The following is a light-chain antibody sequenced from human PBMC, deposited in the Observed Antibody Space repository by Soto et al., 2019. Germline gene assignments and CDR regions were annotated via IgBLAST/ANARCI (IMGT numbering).Light chain of an antibody. CDR2: AAS. CDR3: QQYNNWPPLT. J-gene: IGKJ4*01. Sequence: EIVLTQSPGTLSLSPVERDTLSCSASQSVSSSSLVWYQQKPGQAPRLLIYAASNRATGIPARFSGSGSGTEFTLTIRSLQSEDLAVYDCQQYNNWPPLTVGGGTKV. V-gene: IGKV3-15*01. CDR1: QSVSSS.